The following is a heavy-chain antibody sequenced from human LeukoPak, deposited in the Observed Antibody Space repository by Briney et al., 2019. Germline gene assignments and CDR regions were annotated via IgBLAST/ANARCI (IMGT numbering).Heavy chain of an antibody. Sequence: SETLSLTCAVSGGYVNRGTFFWTWIRKPPGKGLEWIGYISNSGSTNYHPSLKSRVTISSDTSKTQFTLKLTSVTAADTAVYYCARSPSGYRFDSWGQGTLVTVSS. D-gene: IGHD3-22*01. V-gene: IGHV4-61*01. J-gene: IGHJ4*02. CDR1: GGYVNRGTFF. CDR2: ISNSGST. CDR3: ARSPSGYRFDS.